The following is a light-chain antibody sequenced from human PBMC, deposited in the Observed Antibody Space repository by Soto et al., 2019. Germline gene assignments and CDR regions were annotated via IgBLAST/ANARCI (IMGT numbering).Light chain of an antibody. J-gene: IGKJ1*01. Sequence: EIVMTQSPATLSVSPGESATLSCRASQSVTSNLAWYQQKPGQAPRLLIYATSIRATGIPARFSGSGSGTEFTLTISSLQSEDFAVYYCQQYNNWPPGSFGQGTKVEIK. CDR2: ATS. V-gene: IGKV3-15*01. CDR3: QQYNNWPPGS. CDR1: QSVTSN.